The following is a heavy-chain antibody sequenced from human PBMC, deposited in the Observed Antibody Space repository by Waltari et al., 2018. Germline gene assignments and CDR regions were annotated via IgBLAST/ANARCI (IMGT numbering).Heavy chain of an antibody. D-gene: IGHD6-6*01. V-gene: IGHV1-46*01. Sequence: QVQLVQSGAEVKKPGASVKVSCKASGYTFTSYYMHWVRQAPGQGLEWMGIIDPSGGSPTYGQKFQGRVTMTRDTSTSTVYMELSSLRSEDTAVYYCARLAAYSSSGTYFDYWGQGTLVTVSS. CDR1: GYTFTSYY. J-gene: IGHJ4*02. CDR2: IDPSGGSP. CDR3: ARLAAYSSSGTYFDY.